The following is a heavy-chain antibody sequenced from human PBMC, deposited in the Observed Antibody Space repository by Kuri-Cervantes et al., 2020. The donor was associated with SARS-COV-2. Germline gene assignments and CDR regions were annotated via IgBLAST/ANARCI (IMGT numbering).Heavy chain of an antibody. V-gene: IGHV1-18*01. CDR3: ARAPPIVVVPAAMWFDP. CDR2: ISAYNGNT. Sequence: ASVKVSCKASGYTFTSYGISWVRQAPGQGLEWMGWISAYNGNTNYAQKLQGRVTMTTDTSTSTAYMELRSLRSEDTAVYYCARAPPIVVVPAAMWFDPWGQGTLVTVSS. J-gene: IGHJ5*02. D-gene: IGHD2-2*01. CDR1: GYTFTSYG.